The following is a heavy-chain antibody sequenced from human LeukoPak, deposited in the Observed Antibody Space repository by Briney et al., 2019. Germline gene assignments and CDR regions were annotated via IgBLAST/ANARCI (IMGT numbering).Heavy chain of an antibody. D-gene: IGHD2-2*01. Sequence: PSETLSLTCAVSGGSISSSNWWSWVRQPPGKGLEWIGEIYHSGSTNYNPSLKSRVTISVDKSKNQFSLKLSSVTAADTAVYYCAKASEISAATLHYWGQGTLVTVSS. V-gene: IGHV4-4*02. CDR1: GGSISSSNW. CDR3: AKASEISAATLHY. CDR2: IYHSGST. J-gene: IGHJ4*02.